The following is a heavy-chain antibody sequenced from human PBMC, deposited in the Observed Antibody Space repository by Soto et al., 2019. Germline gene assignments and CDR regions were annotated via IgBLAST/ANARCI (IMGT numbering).Heavy chain of an antibody. D-gene: IGHD6-19*01. CDR2: IWYDGSNK. CDR3: ARAEEGQWPPLPSGY. J-gene: IGHJ4*02. Sequence: HPVGSLRLSCXASRFTFSSYGMHWVLQAPGKGLEWVAVIWYDGSNKYYADSVKGRFTISRDNSKNTLYLQMNSLRAEDTAVYYCARAEEGQWPPLPSGYWGQGTLVTVS. CDR1: RFTFSSYG. V-gene: IGHV3-30*19.